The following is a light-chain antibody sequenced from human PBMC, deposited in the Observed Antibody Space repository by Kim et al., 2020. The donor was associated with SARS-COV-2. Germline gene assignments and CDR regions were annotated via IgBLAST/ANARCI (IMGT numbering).Light chain of an antibody. V-gene: IGLV10-54*01. CDR3: SAWDRSLTAWV. Sequence: QTAHPTVPGKDHKVGTEWVGWLQQNPGHPPKLLSYKNNSRPSGISERFSASRSGTIASLTITGLQPEDEADYYCSAWDRSLTAWVFGGGTQLTVL. J-gene: IGLJ3*02. CDR1: DHKVGTEW. CDR2: KNN.